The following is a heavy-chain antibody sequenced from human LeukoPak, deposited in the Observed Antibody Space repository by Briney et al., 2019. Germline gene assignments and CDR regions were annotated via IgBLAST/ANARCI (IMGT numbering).Heavy chain of an antibody. Sequence: GGSLRLSCAASGFTFNSYGMHWVRQAPGKGLEWVAVISYDGSNKYYADSVKGRFTISRDNSKNTLYLQMNSLRAEDTAVYYCAKELRGYSYGLRNNWFDPWGQGTLVTVSS. CDR3: AKELRGYSYGLRNNWFDP. CDR1: GFTFNSYG. V-gene: IGHV3-30*18. J-gene: IGHJ5*02. CDR2: ISYDGSNK. D-gene: IGHD5-18*01.